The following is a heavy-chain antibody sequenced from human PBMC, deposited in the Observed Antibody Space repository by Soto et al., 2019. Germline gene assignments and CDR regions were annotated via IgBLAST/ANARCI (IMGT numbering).Heavy chain of an antibody. CDR1: GFTFSSYA. CDR3: AKGAMDIVVRNYYYYMDV. Sequence: ELQLLESGGGLVQPGGSLRLSCAASGFTFSSYAMSWVRQAPGKGLEWVSAISGSGGSTDYADSVKGRFTISRDNSKNKLYLQMNSLRAEDTAVYYCAKGAMDIVVRNYYYYMDVWGKGTTVTVSS. V-gene: IGHV3-23*01. D-gene: IGHD2-2*03. J-gene: IGHJ6*03. CDR2: ISGSGGST.